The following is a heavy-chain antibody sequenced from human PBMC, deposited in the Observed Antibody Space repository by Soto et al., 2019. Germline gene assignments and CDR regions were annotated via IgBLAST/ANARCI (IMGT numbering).Heavy chain of an antibody. D-gene: IGHD5-12*01. CDR2: ITWDGGST. V-gene: IGHV3-43*01. CDR1: GFTFDEYT. CDR3: AKDMANTYLPDDY. Sequence: GGSLRLSCAASGFTFDEYTMHWVRQAPGKGLEWVSLITWDGGSTYYADSVKGRFTISRDNSRNSLYLQMNSLRTEDTALYYCAKDMANTYLPDDYWGQGTLVTVSS. J-gene: IGHJ4*02.